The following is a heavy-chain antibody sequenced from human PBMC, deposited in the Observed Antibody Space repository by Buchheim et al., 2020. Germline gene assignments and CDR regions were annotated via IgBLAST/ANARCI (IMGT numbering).Heavy chain of an antibody. Sequence: EVQLVESGGGLVQPGGSLRLSCAASGFTFSDHYMDWVRQAPGKGLEWVGRSRNKANSYTTEYAASVKGRLTISRDDSKNSLYLQMNSLKTEDTAVYYCARAGASHYYGMDVWGQGTT. CDR3: ARAGASHYYGMDV. CDR1: GFTFSDHY. CDR2: SRNKANSYTT. V-gene: IGHV3-72*01. D-gene: IGHD3-10*01. J-gene: IGHJ6*02.